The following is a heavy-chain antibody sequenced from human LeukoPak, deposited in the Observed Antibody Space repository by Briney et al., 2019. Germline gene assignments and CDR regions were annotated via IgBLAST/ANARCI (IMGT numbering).Heavy chain of an antibody. J-gene: IGHJ4*02. CDR2: IWYDGSNK. V-gene: IGHV3-33*01. Sequence: PGGSLRLSCAASGFTFSSYGMHWVRQAPGKGLEWVAVIWYDGSNKYYADSVKGRFTISRDNSKNTLYLQMNSPRAEDTAVYYCARGGVYGSGSYFDYWGQGTLVTVSS. CDR1: GFTFSSYG. D-gene: IGHD3-10*01. CDR3: ARGGVYGSGSYFDY.